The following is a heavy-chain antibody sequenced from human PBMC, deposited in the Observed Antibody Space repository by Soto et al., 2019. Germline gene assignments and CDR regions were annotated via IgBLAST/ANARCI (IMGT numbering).Heavy chain of an antibody. CDR2: ISGSGGST. Sequence: GGSLRLSCAASGFTFSNYAMHWVRHAPGKGLEWVSAISGSGGSTYYADSVKGRFTISRDNSKNTLYLQMNSLRAEDTAVYYCAKDRGSGSTSWYNGWFDPWGQGT. CDR3: AKDRGSGSTSWYNGWFDP. D-gene: IGHD2-2*02. J-gene: IGHJ5*02. CDR1: GFTFSNYA. V-gene: IGHV3-23*01.